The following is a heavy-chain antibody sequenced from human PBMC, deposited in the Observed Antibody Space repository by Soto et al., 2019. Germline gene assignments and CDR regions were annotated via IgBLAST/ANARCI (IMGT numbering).Heavy chain of an antibody. V-gene: IGHV1-18*01. Sequence: VQLVQSGGEVKRPGTSVKVSCEASGYSFANYGITWVRQAPGQGLEWMGWISGYNSNTNYAQKFEGRVTMTKDTTKSTAYLEVRSLRFDDTAVYYRGRERQWEPVLYWGQGTPVTVSS. CDR3: GRERQWEPVLY. D-gene: IGHD1-26*01. CDR1: GYSFANYG. CDR2: ISGYNSNT. J-gene: IGHJ4*02.